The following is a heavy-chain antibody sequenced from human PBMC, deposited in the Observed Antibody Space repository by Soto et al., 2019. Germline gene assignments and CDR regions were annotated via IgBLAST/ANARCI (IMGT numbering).Heavy chain of an antibody. D-gene: IGHD2-21*02. J-gene: IGHJ4*02. CDR3: VRRHGLTVDAYY. CDR2: IYYSGST. CDR1: GGSISSYY. V-gene: IGHV4-59*08. Sequence: PSETLSLTCTVSGGSISSYYWSWIRQPPGKGLEWIGYIYYSGSTNYNPSLKSRVTISVDTSNNQFSLKLSSVTAADTAVYYCVRRHGLTVDAYYWGQGTLVTVSS.